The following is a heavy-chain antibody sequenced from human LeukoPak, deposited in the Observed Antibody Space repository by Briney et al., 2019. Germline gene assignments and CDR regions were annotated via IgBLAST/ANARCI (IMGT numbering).Heavy chain of an antibody. Sequence: SETLSLTCTVSGGSISSYYWSWIRQPPGKGLEWIGYIYYSGSTNYNPSLKSRVTISVDTSKNQFSLKLSSVTAADTAVYYCARGRDFWSGYAYNWFDPWGQGTLVTVSP. D-gene: IGHD3-3*01. CDR3: ARGRDFWSGYAYNWFDP. J-gene: IGHJ5*02. CDR2: IYYSGST. CDR1: GGSISSYY. V-gene: IGHV4-59*01.